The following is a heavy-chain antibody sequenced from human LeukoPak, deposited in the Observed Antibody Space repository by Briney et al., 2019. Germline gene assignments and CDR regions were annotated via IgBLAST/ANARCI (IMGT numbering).Heavy chain of an antibody. D-gene: IGHD6-13*01. Sequence: PPQTLSLTCTVSGGSISSGDYYWSWIRQPPGKGLEWIGYIYYSGNTYYNPSLKSRVTISVDTSKNQFSLKLISVTAADTAVYYCARVTGGIAAGYWGEGSLVTASS. J-gene: IGHJ4*02. V-gene: IGHV4-30-4*08. CDR2: IYYSGNT. CDR3: ARVTGGIAAGY. CDR1: GGSISSGDYY.